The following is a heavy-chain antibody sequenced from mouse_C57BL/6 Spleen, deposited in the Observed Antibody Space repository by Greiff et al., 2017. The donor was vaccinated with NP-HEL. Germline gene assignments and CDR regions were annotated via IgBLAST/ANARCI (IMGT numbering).Heavy chain of an antibody. V-gene: IGHV5-16*01. J-gene: IGHJ2*01. D-gene: IGHD1-1*01. CDR3: ARKGGDYEGYYFDY. Sequence: EVQRVESEGGLVQPGSSMKLSCTASGFTFSDYYMAWVRQVPEKGLEWVANINYDGSSTYYLDSLKSRFIISRDNAKNILYLQMSSLKSEDTATYYCARKGGDYEGYYFDYWGQGTTLTVSS. CDR1: GFTFSDYY. CDR2: INYDGSST.